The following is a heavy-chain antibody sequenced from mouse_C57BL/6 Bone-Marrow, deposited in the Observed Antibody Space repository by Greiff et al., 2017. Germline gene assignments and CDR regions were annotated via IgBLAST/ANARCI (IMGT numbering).Heavy chain of an antibody. CDR3: AGRYDDDCYAMDV. J-gene: IGHJ4*01. V-gene: IGHV1-9*01. D-gene: IGHD2-4*01. Sequence: QVQLQQSGAELMKPGASVKLSCKATGYTFTGYWIEWVKQRPGHGLEWIGEILPGSGSTNYNEKFKGKATVTADTSSNTAYMQLSSLTTEDSAIYDGAGRYDDDCYAMDVWGQGTSVTVSS. CDR2: ILPGSGST. CDR1: GYTFTGYW.